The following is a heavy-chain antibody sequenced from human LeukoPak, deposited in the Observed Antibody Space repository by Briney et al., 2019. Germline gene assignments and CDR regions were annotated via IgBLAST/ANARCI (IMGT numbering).Heavy chain of an antibody. V-gene: IGHV3-23*01. D-gene: IGHD3-22*01. J-gene: IGHJ4*02. CDR2: ISDSGSGT. CDR3: ARDSHYFDSSGYYVN. CDR1: GFTFNGYA. Sequence: GGSLRLSCAASGFTFNGYAMSWVRQAPGKGLEWVSVISDSGSGTSYADSVKGRFTTSRDNSKNTLYLQMNNLRAEDTAVYYCARDSHYFDSSGYYVNWGQGTLVTVSS.